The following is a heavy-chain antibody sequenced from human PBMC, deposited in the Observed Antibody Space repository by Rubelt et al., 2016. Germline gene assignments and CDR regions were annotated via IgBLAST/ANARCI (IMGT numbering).Heavy chain of an antibody. J-gene: IGHJ4*02. V-gene: IGHV1-3*01. D-gene: IGHD3-10*01. CDR3: ARTPHKTITSYYGSGSRLYFDY. CDR1: KYTFSTYI. CDR2: INAGNVNG. Sequence: QVQFVQSGAEVKKTGASVKVSSRTSKYTFSTYIIHWVRQAPGQRLEWMRWINAGNVNGKYSQNFQGRVTITWDTSASTAYMELSSLRSEDTAVYFYARTPHKTITSYYGSGSRLYFDYWGQGTLVTVSS.